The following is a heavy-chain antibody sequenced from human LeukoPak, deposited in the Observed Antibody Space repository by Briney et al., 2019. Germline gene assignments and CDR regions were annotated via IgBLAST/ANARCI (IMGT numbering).Heavy chain of an antibody. CDR1: GFNLGANS. Sequence: GGSLRLSCAASGFNLGANSMHWARQVPGKGLEGVSLVNGEGYTYFPASVNGRFTVSRDNSKNSLYLQMSSLRPEDTALYYCAKDIGGGLLEYWGQGTLVTVSS. CDR2: VNGEGYT. V-gene: IGHV3-43*02. J-gene: IGHJ4*02. CDR3: AKDIGGGLLEY. D-gene: IGHD2-15*01.